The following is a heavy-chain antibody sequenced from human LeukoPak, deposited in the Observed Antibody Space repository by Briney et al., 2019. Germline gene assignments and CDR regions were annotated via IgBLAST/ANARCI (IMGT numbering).Heavy chain of an antibody. D-gene: IGHD1-7*01. CDR3: ASLKLELYYYYYYMDV. CDR2: IYTSGST. V-gene: IGHV4-61*02. CDR1: GGSISSGSYY. J-gene: IGHJ6*03. Sequence: PSQTLSLTCTVSGGSISSGSYYWSWIRQPAGKGLEWIGRIYTSGSTNYNPSLKSRVTISVDTSKNQFSLKLSSVTAADTAVYYCASLKLELYYYYYYMDVWGKGTTVTVSS.